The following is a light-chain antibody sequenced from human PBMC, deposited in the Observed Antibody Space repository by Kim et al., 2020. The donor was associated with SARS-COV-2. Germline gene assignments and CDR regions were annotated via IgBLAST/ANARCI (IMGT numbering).Light chain of an antibody. V-gene: IGLV3-1*01. CDR2: RDN. J-gene: IGLJ1*01. CDR1: KLGDKY. Sequence: ASPGQTASITCSGDKLGDKYASWYQQKPGQSPVVVIFRDNRRPSGIPERFSGSNSGNTATLTISGTQAMDEADYYCQAWDSSIYVFGTGTKVTVL. CDR3: QAWDSSIYV.